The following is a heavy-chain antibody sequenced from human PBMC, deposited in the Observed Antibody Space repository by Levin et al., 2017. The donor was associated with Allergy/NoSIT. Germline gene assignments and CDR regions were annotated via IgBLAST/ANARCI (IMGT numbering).Heavy chain of an antibody. CDR3: ANPDSYGDYEGY. Sequence: SCAASGFTFSNYGMHWVRQAPGKGLEWVAVISSDGSNKYYADSVKGRFTISRDNSKNTLYLQMNSLRAEDTAVYYCANPDSYGDYEGYWGQGTLVTVSS. D-gene: IGHD4-17*01. J-gene: IGHJ4*02. CDR2: ISSDGSNK. V-gene: IGHV3-30*18. CDR1: GFTFSNYG.